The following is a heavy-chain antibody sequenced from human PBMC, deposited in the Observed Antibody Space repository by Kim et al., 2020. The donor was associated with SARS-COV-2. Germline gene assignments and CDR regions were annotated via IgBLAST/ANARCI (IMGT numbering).Heavy chain of an antibody. Sequence: ESVTGRVTISRDNSKDTLYLQMKSLRAEDTAVYYCAKDGGNSWYCYFDSWGQGTLVTVSS. V-gene: IGHV3-23*01. J-gene: IGHJ4*02. CDR3: AKDGGNSWYCYFDS. D-gene: IGHD6-13*01.